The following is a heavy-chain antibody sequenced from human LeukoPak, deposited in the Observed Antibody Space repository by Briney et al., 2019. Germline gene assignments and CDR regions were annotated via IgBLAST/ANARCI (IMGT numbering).Heavy chain of an antibody. J-gene: IGHJ6*02. CDR1: GFTFSSYA. D-gene: IGHD5-12*01. CDR3: ARDRSSGYDTLYYYYYGMDV. Sequence: GGSLRLSCAASGFTFSSYAMHWVRQAPGKGLEWVAVISYDGSNKYYSDSVKGRFTISRDNSTNTLYLQMNSMRAEDTAVYYCARDRSSGYDTLYYYYYGMDVWGQGTTVAVSS. V-gene: IGHV3-30-3*01. CDR2: ISYDGSNK.